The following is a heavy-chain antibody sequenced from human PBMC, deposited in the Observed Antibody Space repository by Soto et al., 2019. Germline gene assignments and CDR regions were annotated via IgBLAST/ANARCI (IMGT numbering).Heavy chain of an antibody. J-gene: IGHJ3*01. CDR2: IWYDGSKK. CDR3: ARDGLDSAFDL. V-gene: IGHV3-33*01. CDR1: GFTFSRKG. Sequence: QEQLVESGGSVVQPERSLRLSCVASGFTFSRKGMHWVRQAPGKGLEWVAMIWYDGSKKFSGDSVKGRFTISRDNSKNTLFLQMDSLRAEDTAVYYCARDGLDSAFDLWGQGTMVTVSS. D-gene: IGHD2-15*01.